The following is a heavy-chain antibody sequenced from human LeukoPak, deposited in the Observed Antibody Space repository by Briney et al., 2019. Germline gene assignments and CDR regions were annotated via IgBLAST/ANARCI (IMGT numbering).Heavy chain of an antibody. Sequence: ASVKVSCKASGGTFSSYAISWVRQAPGQGLEWMGGIIPIFGTANYAQKFQGRVTITTDESTSTAYMELSSLRSEDTAVYYCAVGNGCSGGSCYPRYPRYMDVWGKGTTVTVSS. CDR3: AVGNGCSGGSCYPRYPRYMDV. D-gene: IGHD2-15*01. V-gene: IGHV1-69*05. J-gene: IGHJ6*03. CDR2: IIPIFGTA. CDR1: GGTFSSYA.